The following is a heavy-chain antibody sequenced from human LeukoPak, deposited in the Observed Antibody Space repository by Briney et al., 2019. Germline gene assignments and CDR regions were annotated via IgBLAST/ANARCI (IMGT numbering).Heavy chain of an antibody. CDR2: ISYDGSNK. D-gene: IGHD3-16*01. CDR3: ARRVPNQVITDYFDY. Sequence: GGSLRLSCAASGFTFSSYGMHWVRQAPGKGLEWVAVISYDGSNKYYADSVKGRFTISRDNSKNTLYLQMNSLRAEDTAVYYCARRVPNQVITDYFDYWGQGTLVTVSS. V-gene: IGHV3-30*19. J-gene: IGHJ4*02. CDR1: GFTFSSYG.